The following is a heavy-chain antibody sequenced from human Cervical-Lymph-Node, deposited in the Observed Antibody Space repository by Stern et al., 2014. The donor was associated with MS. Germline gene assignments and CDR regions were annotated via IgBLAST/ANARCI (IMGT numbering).Heavy chain of an antibody. CDR1: GGSFKSYA. J-gene: IGHJ5*02. CDR2: IVPMFAKA. Sequence: VQLVQSGAEVKKPGSSVRVSCKASGGSFKSYAFNWLRQAPGQGLEWMADIVPMFAKANYAQKFQGRVTVTADEATNTVYMELSFLTSEDTAVYYCARERSIHYPAFAPWGQGTLVTVSS. CDR3: ARERSIHYPAFAP. V-gene: IGHV1-69*01. D-gene: IGHD3-10*01.